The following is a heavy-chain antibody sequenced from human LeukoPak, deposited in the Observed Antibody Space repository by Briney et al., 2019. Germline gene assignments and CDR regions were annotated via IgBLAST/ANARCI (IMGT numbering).Heavy chain of an antibody. D-gene: IGHD6-19*01. CDR3: ARADNSGWSR. J-gene: IGHJ4*02. CDR1: GGSISSYY. V-gene: IGHV4-59*08. Sequence: SETLSLTCTVSGGSISSYYWSWIRQPPGKGLEWIGYIYYSGYTNYNPSLKSRVTISVDTSKNQFSLKLSSVTAADTAVYYCARADNSGWSRWGQGTLVTVSS. CDR2: IYYSGYT.